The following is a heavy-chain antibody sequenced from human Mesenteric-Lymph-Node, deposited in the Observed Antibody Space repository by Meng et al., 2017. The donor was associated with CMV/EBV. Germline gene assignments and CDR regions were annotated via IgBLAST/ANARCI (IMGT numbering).Heavy chain of an antibody. D-gene: IGHD3-3*01. CDR3: AREGYDFWSGYYAKKYYGMDV. CDR2: IPDDGSNE. V-gene: IGHV3-33*05. J-gene: IGHJ6*02. Sequence: GESLKISCAASGFPFSNYGIHWVRQAPGKGLEWVAFIPDDGSNEYYADSVKGRFTISRDNAYNSLYLQMNSLRAEDTAVYYCAREGYDFWSGYYAKKYYGMDVWGQGTTVTVSS. CDR1: GFPFSNYG.